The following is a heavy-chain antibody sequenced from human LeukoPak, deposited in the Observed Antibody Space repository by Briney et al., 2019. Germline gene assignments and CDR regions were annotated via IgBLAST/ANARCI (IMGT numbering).Heavy chain of an antibody. CDR2: INPSGGST. CDR1: GYTFTSYY. D-gene: IGHD6-19*01. V-gene: IGHV1-46*01. Sequence: ASVKVSCKASGYTFTSYYMHWVRQAPGQGLEWMGIINPSGGSTSYAQKFQGRVTMTRDTSTSTVYMELSSLRSDDTAVYYCARSAVAGTEPDYWGQGTLVTVSS. CDR3: ARSAVAGTEPDY. J-gene: IGHJ4*02.